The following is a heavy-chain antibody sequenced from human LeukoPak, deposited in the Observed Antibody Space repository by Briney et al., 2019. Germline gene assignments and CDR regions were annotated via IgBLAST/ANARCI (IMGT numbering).Heavy chain of an antibody. J-gene: IGHJ6*03. D-gene: IGHD3-3*01. CDR3: ASQTYYDFWSGYYYYYMDV. CDR1: GFTFSSYW. Sequence: PGGSLRLSCAASGFTFSSYWMSWVRQAPGKGLEWVAIIKQDGSEKCYVDSVKGRFTISRDNAKNSLYLQMNSLRAEDTALYYCASQTYYDFWSGYYYYYMDVWGKGTTVSVSS. CDR2: IKQDGSEK. V-gene: IGHV3-7*01.